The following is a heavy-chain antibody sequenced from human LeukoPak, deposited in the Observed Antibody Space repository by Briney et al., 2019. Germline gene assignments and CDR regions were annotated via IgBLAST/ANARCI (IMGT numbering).Heavy chain of an antibody. CDR3: ARTTGSGYLDY. V-gene: IGHV4-39*01. CDR1: GGSISGSSYS. D-gene: IGHD3-3*01. J-gene: IGHJ4*02. CDR2: IYYSGST. Sequence: PSETLSLTCTVSGGSISGSSYSWGWIRQPPGKGLEWIGSIYYSGSTYYNPSLKSRVTISVDTSKNQFSLKLSSVTAADTAVYYCARTTGSGYLDYWGQGTLVTVSS.